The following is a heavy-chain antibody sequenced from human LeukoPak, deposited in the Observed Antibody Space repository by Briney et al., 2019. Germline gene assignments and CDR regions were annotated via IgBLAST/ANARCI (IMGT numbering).Heavy chain of an antibody. CDR1: GYTFTAYY. J-gene: IGHJ4*02. V-gene: IGHV1-2*02. CDR2: LNPNTGGT. D-gene: IGHD3-10*01. CDR3: ARGDGSGNSYGLIHDH. Sequence: GASVKVSCKASGYTFTAYYIHWVRQAPGQGLEWMGWLNPNTGGTNYAQKFQGRVTMTRDTSISTAYMELGRLSSDDTAVYYCARGDGSGNSYGLIHDHWGQGTLVIVSS.